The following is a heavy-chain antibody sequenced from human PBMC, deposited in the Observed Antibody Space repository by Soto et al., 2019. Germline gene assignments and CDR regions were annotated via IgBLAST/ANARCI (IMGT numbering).Heavy chain of an antibody. CDR2: IDWDDDK. J-gene: IGHJ4*02. CDR1: GFSLNTTGMC. Sequence: GSGPTLVKPTQTLTLTCTFSGFSLNTTGMCVSWIRQPPGKALEWLARIDWDDDKYYNTSLKTRLTISKDTSKNQVFLTITNIDTLDTATYYCARDSIAAAPFDYWGQGTLVTVSS. V-gene: IGHV2-70*11. CDR3: ARDSIAAAPFDY. D-gene: IGHD6-25*01.